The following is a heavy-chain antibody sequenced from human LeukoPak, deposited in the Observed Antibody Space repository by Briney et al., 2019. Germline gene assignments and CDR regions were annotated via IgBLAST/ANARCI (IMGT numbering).Heavy chain of an antibody. V-gene: IGHV3-53*01. D-gene: IGHD1-1*01. J-gene: IGHJ4*02. CDR3: ARGDRGTGQHFDY. Sequence: GGSLRLSCAASGFTVSNNYMTWVRQAPGKGLEWVSIIFAGVGTYYADSVRGRFTISRDNSRNTLYLQMNSLEAEDAAVYYCARGDRGTGQHFDYWGQGTLVTVS. CDR1: GFTVSNNY. CDR2: IFAGVGT.